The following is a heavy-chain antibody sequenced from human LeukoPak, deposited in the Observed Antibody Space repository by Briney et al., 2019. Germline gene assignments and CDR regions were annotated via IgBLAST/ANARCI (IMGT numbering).Heavy chain of an antibody. CDR3: ASRKLGNDY. CDR1: GGSVGDYY. CDR2: IYYTGST. J-gene: IGHJ4*02. V-gene: IGHV4-59*02. D-gene: IGHD7-27*01. Sequence: SETLSLTCTISGGSVGDYYWSWIRQSPGKGLEWIGYIYYTGSTSYNPSLKSRVTISADTSKNEFSPKLNSVTAADTAVYYCASRKLGNDYWGQGTLVTVSS.